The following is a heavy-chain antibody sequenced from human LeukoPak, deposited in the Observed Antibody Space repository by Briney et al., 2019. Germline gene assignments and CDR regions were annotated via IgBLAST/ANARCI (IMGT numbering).Heavy chain of an antibody. CDR1: GFTFRNHW. D-gene: IGHD7-27*01. CDR3: VRGDWGSGY. V-gene: IGHV3-74*01. Sequence: PGGSLRLSCAASGFTFRNHWMHWVRQAPGKGLVWVSCIHSDGSITRYADSVKGRFTISRDNVGNTLYLQMNSLRAEDTALYYCVRGDWGSGYWGQGTLVTVSS. J-gene: IGHJ4*02. CDR2: IHSDGSIT.